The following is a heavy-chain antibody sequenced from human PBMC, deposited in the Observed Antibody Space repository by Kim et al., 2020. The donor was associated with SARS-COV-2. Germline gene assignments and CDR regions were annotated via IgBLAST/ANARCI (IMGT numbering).Heavy chain of an antibody. J-gene: IGHJ4*02. D-gene: IGHD3-22*01. CDR1: GFTFDDYA. CDR3: AKEGVGDSSGYYFSWFDY. V-gene: IGHV3-43D*03. CDR2: ISWDGGST. Sequence: GGSLRLSCAASGFTFDDYAMHWVRQAPGKGLEWVSLISWDGGSTYYADSVKGRFTISRDNSKNSLYLQMNSLRAEDTALYYCAKEGVGDSSGYYFSWFDYWGQGTLVTVSS.